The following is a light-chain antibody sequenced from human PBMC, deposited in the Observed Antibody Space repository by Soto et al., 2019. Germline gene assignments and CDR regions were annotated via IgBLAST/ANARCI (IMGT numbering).Light chain of an antibody. J-gene: IGKJ1*01. Sequence: EIVLTQSPGTLSLSPGERATLSCRASQSVSRNYLAWYQQKPGQAPRLLIYGASSRAAGTPDRFTGSGSGTDFTHSIARLETADFAVYHCQQYGSSPWTFGQGTKVDIK. CDR1: QSVSRNY. CDR3: QQYGSSPWT. CDR2: GAS. V-gene: IGKV3-20*01.